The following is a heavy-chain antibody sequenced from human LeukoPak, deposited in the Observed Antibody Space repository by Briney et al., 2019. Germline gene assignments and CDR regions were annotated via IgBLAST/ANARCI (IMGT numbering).Heavy chain of an antibody. CDR2: ISESGTGT. J-gene: IGHJ4*02. CDR3: AKDIAQGYTFGSIEQDY. D-gene: IGHD5-18*01. CDR1: GLTFSRYA. V-gene: IGHV3-23*01. Sequence: GGSLRLSCAVSGLTFSRYAMSWVRQAPGKGLEWVSAISESGTGTYYADSVKGRSTISRDNSKNTLSLQMNSLRAEDTAVYYCAKDIAQGYTFGSIEQDYWGQGTLVTVSS.